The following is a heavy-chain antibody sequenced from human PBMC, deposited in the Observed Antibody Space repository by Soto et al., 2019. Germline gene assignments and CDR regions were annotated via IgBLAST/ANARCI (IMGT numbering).Heavy chain of an antibody. D-gene: IGHD6-6*01. Sequence: GPLRLWCAASGCTFSDYYMSRIRQAPGKGLEWVGEINQSGSTNYNPSLKSRVTISVDTSNSQFSLKLSSVTAADTAVYYCAREVDSTSSTSYYYYYMDVWGKGTTVTVPS. CDR2: INQSGST. CDR1: GCTFSDYY. J-gene: IGHJ6*03. CDR3: AREVDSTSSTSYYYYYMDV. V-gene: IGHV4-34*01.